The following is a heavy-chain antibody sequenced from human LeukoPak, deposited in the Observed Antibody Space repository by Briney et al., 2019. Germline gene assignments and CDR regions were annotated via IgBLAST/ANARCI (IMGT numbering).Heavy chain of an antibody. CDR3: ARDPMTTVTTGWGEFDY. Sequence: PGGSLRLSCAASGFTFSDYYMSWIRQAPGKGLEWVSYISSSGSTIYYADSVKGRFTISRDNAKSSLYLQMNSLRAEDTAVYYCARDPMTTVTTGWGEFDYWGQGTLVTVSS. D-gene: IGHD4-17*01. J-gene: IGHJ4*02. CDR2: ISSSGSTI. CDR1: GFTFSDYY. V-gene: IGHV3-11*01.